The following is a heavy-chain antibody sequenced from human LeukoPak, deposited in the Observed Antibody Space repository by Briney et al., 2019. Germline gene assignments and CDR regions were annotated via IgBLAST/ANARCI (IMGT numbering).Heavy chain of an antibody. J-gene: IGHJ6*03. D-gene: IGHD3-10*01. CDR1: GGSISSSSYY. Sequence: PSETLSLTCTVSGGSISSSSYYWGWIRQPPGKGLEWIGSIYYSGSTYYNPSLKSRVTISVDTSKNQFSLKLSSVTAADTAVYYCARVESYYGSGIGSYYYYMDVWGKGTTVTVSS. CDR3: ARVESYYGSGIGSYYYYMDV. CDR2: IYYSGST. V-gene: IGHV4-39*07.